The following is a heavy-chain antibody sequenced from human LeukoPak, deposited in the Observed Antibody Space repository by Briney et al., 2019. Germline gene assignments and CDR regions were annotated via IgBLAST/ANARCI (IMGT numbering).Heavy chain of an antibody. CDR3: ARAHTMIVTPNAFDI. CDR1: GGSVSSYY. D-gene: IGHD3-22*01. CDR2: IYYSGST. V-gene: IGHV4-59*02. J-gene: IGHJ3*02. Sequence: PSETLSLTCTVSGGSVSSYYWSWIRQPPGKGLEWIGYIYYSGSTNYNPSLKSRVTISVDTSKNQFSLKLSSVTAADTAVYYCARAHTMIVTPNAFDIWGQGTMVTVSS.